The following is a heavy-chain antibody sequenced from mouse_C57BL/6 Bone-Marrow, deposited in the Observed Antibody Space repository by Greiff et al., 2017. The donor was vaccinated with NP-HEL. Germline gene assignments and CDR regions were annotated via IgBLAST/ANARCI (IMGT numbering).Heavy chain of an antibody. CDR1: GYTFTDYY. V-gene: IGHV1-26*01. CDR2: INPNNGGT. CDR3: ARCYYGSLDY. Sequence: VQLQQSGPELVKPGASVKISCKASGYTFTDYYMNWVKQSHGKSLEWIGDINPNNGGTSYNQKFKGKATLTVDKSSSTAYMELRSLTSEDSAVYYCARCYYGSLDYWGQGTTLTVSS. D-gene: IGHD1-1*01. J-gene: IGHJ2*01.